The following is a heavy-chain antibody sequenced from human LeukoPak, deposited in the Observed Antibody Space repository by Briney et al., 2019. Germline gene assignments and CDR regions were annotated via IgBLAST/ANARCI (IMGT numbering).Heavy chain of an antibody. V-gene: IGHV4-34*01. CDR1: GGSFSGYY. CDR3: ARLPSYGSGSYYNSRTHVDV. J-gene: IGHJ6*04. D-gene: IGHD3-10*01. Sequence: PSETLSLTCAVYGGSFSGYYWSWIRQPPGKGLEWIGEINHSGSTNYNPSLKSRVTISVDTSKNQFSLKLSSVTAADTAVYYCARLPSYGSGSYYNSRTHVDVWGKGTTVTISS. CDR2: INHSGST.